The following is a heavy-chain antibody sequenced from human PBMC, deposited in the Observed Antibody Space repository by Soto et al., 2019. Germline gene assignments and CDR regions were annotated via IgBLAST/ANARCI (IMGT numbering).Heavy chain of an antibody. D-gene: IGHD4-4*01. CDR2: IFSNDEK. J-gene: IGHJ6*02. V-gene: IGHV2-26*01. CDR1: GFSLSNARMG. Sequence: QVTLKESGPVLVKPTETRTLTCTVSGFSLSNARMGVSWVGQPPGKALEWLAHIFSNDEKSYCTSLKSRLTISKDTSKSQVVLTLTIIDPVDTATYYCARIDYRNSGGMDVSGQGTTVAVSS. CDR3: ARIDYRNSGGMDV.